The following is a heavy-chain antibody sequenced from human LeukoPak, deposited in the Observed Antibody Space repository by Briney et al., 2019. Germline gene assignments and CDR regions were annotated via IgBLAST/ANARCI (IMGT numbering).Heavy chain of an antibody. CDR1: GDSVSINSVT. D-gene: IGHD2-2*01. J-gene: IGHJ5*02. CDR2: TYYRSTWYN. Sequence: SRTLSLTFAISGDSVSINSVTWNWIRQSPSRGLEWLGRTYYRSTWYNDYAVSVRGRITVNPDTSKNQFSLHLNSVTPEDTAVYYCARRLTQYDCFDPWGQGILVTVSS. V-gene: IGHV6-1*01. CDR3: ARRLTQYDCFDP.